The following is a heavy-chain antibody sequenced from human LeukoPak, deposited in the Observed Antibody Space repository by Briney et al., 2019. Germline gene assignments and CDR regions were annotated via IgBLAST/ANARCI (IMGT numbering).Heavy chain of an antibody. CDR2: LNPSAILT. CDR3: ARGKRYFDWLYYYYYMDV. J-gene: IGHJ6*03. D-gene: IGHD3-9*01. V-gene: IGHV1-46*01. CDR1: GYTFSNYY. Sequence: ASVKVSCKASGYTFSNYYIHWVRQVPGQGLEWMGILNPSAILTTYAQQFQGRVTMTSDTATSTVYMELRGLRSEDTAVYYCARGKRYFDWLYYYYYMDVWGKGTTVTVSS.